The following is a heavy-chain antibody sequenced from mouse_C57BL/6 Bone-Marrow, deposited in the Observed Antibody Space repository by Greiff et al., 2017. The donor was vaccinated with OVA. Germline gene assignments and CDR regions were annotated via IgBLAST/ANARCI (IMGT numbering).Heavy chain of an antibody. CDR2: IDPSDSYT. J-gene: IGHJ2*01. V-gene: IGHV1-69*01. Sequence: QVQLQQRGAELVMPGASVKLSCKASGYTFTSYWMHWVKQRPGQGLEWIGEIDPSDSYTNYNQKFKGKSTLTVDKSSSTAYMQLSSLTSEDSAVYYCAREREYYFDYWGEGTTLTVSS. CDR1: GYTFTSYW. CDR3: AREREYYFDY.